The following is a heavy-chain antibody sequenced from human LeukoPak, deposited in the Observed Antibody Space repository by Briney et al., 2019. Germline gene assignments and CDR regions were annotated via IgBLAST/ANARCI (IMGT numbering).Heavy chain of an antibody. Sequence: SETLSLTCTVSGGSIRGSYYYWGWIRQPPGKGLEWIGSIYDSGSTYYNPSLKSRVTISVDTSKNQFSLKLNSVTAADTAVYYCASDRLLTAAPFDYWGQGTLVTVSS. CDR2: IYDSGST. J-gene: IGHJ4*02. CDR1: GGSIRGSYYY. V-gene: IGHV4-39*01. CDR3: ASDRLLTAAPFDY. D-gene: IGHD2-2*01.